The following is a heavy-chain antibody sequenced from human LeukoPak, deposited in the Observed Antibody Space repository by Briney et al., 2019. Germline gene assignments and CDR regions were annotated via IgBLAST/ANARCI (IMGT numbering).Heavy chain of an antibody. CDR2: IHGDGSSTST. D-gene: IGHD4-23*01. CDR1: GFTFSSYW. CDR3: ARRGDGYGGMTARYFQH. J-gene: IGHJ1*01. V-gene: IGHV3-74*01. Sequence: GGSLRLSCTASGFTFSSYWMHWVRQAPGKGLMWVSRIHGDGSSTSTSYADSVKGRFTISSDNAKNSLYLQMNSLRTEDTAVYYCARRGDGYGGMTARYFQHWGQGTLVTVSS.